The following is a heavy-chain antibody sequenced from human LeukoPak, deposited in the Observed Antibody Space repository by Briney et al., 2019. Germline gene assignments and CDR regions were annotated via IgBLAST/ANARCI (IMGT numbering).Heavy chain of an antibody. D-gene: IGHD3-22*01. Sequence: ASVKVSCKASGYTFTSYGISWVRQAPGQGLEWMGWISAYNGNTNYARKLQGRVTMTTDTSTSTAYMELRSLRSDDTAVYYCARDTMIVVVITENYYYYGMDVWGQGTTVTVSS. CDR1: GYTFTSYG. CDR3: ARDTMIVVVITENYYYYGMDV. J-gene: IGHJ6*02. CDR2: ISAYNGNT. V-gene: IGHV1-18*01.